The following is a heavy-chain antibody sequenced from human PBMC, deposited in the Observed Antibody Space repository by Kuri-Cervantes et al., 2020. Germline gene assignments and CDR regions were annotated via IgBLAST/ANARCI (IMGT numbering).Heavy chain of an antibody. V-gene: IGHV3-11*04. D-gene: IGHD3-16*01. CDR2: ISSSSSTI. CDR3: ASPARGNYFEY. J-gene: IGHJ4*02. CDR1: GFTFSDYY. Sequence: GESLKISCAASGFTFSDYYMSWIRQAPGKGLEWVSYISSSSSTIYYAGSVKGRFTISRDNSKNTLYLLMNGLRAEDTAVYYCASPARGNYFEYWGQGTLVTVSS.